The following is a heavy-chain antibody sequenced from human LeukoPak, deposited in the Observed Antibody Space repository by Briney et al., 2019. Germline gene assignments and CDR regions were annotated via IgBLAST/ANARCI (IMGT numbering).Heavy chain of an antibody. CDR3: ARVSGDFWSGTLYFDY. J-gene: IGHJ4*02. CDR2: IYTSGST. D-gene: IGHD3-3*01. CDR1: GGSINSYF. Sequence: PSETLSLTCTVSGGSINSYFWTWIRQPAGKGLEWIGRIYTSGSTNYNPSLKSRVTMSVDTSKNQFSLKLSSVTAADTAVYYCARVSGDFWSGTLYFDYWGQGTLVTVSS. V-gene: IGHV4-4*07.